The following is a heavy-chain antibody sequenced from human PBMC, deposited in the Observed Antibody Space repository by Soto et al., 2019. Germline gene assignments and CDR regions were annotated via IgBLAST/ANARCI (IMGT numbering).Heavy chain of an antibody. Sequence: QVQLQESGPGLVKPSQTLSLTCTVSGGSISSGDYYWSWIRQPPGKGLEWSGYIYYSGSTYYNPSLKSRVTISVDTSKNQFYLKLSSVTAADTAVYYCASYYDSSGYYDGNWFDPWGQGTLVTVSS. D-gene: IGHD3-22*01. CDR1: GGSISSGDYY. CDR3: ASYYDSSGYYDGNWFDP. V-gene: IGHV4-30-4*01. CDR2: IYYSGST. J-gene: IGHJ5*02.